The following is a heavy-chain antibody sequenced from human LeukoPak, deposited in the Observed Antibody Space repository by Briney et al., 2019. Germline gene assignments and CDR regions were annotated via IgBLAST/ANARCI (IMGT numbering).Heavy chain of an antibody. D-gene: IGHD3-9*01. Sequence: ASVKVSCKASGYTFTSYGISWVRQAPGQGLEWMGWISAYNGNTNYAQKLQGRVTMTTDTSTSTAYMELRSLRSDDTAAYYCARASYYDILTGSYEAYYYYYYMDVWGKGTTVTISS. CDR3: ARASYYDILTGSYEAYYYYYYMDV. CDR2: ISAYNGNT. J-gene: IGHJ6*03. V-gene: IGHV1-18*01. CDR1: GYTFTSYG.